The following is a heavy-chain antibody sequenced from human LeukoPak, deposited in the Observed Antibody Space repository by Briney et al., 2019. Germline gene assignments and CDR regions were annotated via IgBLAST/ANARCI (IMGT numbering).Heavy chain of an antibody. CDR2: ISAYNGNT. J-gene: IGHJ4*02. CDR3: ARDRDASIAAAGTFDY. Sequence: ASVKVSCKASGYTFTSYGISWVRQAPGQGLEWMGWISAYNGNTNYAQKLQGRVTMTTDTSTSTAYTELRSLRSDDTAVYYCARDRDASIAAAGTFDYWGQGTLVTVSS. V-gene: IGHV1-18*01. D-gene: IGHD6-13*01. CDR1: GYTFTSYG.